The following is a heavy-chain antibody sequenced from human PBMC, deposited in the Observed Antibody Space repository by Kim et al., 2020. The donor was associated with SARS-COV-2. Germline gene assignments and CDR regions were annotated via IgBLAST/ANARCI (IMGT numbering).Heavy chain of an antibody. V-gene: IGHV4-4*02. Sequence: YDPSRKSRVTITVDKSKNQFSLKLSSVTAADTAVYYCARLRGYSYGELDYWGQGTLVTVSS. D-gene: IGHD5-18*01. J-gene: IGHJ4*02. CDR3: ARLRGYSYGELDY.